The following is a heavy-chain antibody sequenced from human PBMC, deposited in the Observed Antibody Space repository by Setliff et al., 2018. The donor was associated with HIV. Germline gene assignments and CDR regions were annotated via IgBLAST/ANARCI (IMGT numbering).Heavy chain of an antibody. V-gene: IGHV3-7*03. J-gene: IGHJ3*02. CDR3: AKDPGPGRNAFDI. CDR1: GFTFGIYW. Sequence: PGGSLRLSCTASGFTFGIYWMSWLRQAPGKGLEWVANINQDGSEKYYADSVKGRFTISRDNSKNTLYRQMNSLRAEDTAVYYCAKDPGPGRNAFDIWGQGTMVTVSS. D-gene: IGHD2-15*01. CDR2: INQDGSEK.